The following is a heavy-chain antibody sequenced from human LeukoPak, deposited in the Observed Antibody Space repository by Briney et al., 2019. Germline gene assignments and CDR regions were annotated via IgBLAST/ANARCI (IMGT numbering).Heavy chain of an antibody. CDR2: INPSGGTT. D-gene: IGHD3-22*01. V-gene: IGHV1-46*01. CDR3: ARGGSTGYPFDY. CDR1: GYTFTSYY. J-gene: IGHJ4*02. Sequence: ASLTVSCKASGYTFTSYYIHWVRQAPGQGLERMGIINPSGGTTSYAQKFQGRVTMTSDTSTSTVYMELSSLRSEDTAVYYCARGGSTGYPFDYWGQGALVTVSS.